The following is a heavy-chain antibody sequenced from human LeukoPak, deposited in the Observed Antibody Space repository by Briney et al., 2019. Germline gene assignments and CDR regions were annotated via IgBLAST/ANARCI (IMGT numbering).Heavy chain of an antibody. CDR2: ISGSGDNT. Sequence: GGSLRLSCAASGFTFSSYAMSWVRQVPGKGLEWVSVISGSGDNTYYADSVKGRFTISGDNSKNMLYLQMNSLRAEDTAVYYCAKGFRIAARPGINWFDPWGQGTLVTVSS. V-gene: IGHV3-23*01. CDR3: AKGFRIAARPGINWFDP. CDR1: GFTFSSYA. J-gene: IGHJ5*02. D-gene: IGHD6-6*01.